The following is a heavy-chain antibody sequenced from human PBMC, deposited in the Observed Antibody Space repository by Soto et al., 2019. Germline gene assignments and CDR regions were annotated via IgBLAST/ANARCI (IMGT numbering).Heavy chain of an antibody. V-gene: IGHV4-31*03. CDR3: ARGEAYCSSTSCYDPTQFDY. D-gene: IGHD2-2*01. CDR2: IYYSGST. J-gene: IGHJ4*02. CDR1: GGSISSGGYY. Sequence: QVQLQESGPGLVKPSQTLSLTCTVSGGSISSGGYYWSWIRQHPGKGLEWIGYIYYSGSTYYNPSLKGRVTIAVDTSKNQFSLKLSSVTAADTAVYYCARGEAYCSSTSCYDPTQFDYWGQGTLVTVSS.